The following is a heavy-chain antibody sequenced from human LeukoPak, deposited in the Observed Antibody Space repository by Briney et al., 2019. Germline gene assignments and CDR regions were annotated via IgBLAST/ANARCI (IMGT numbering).Heavy chain of an antibody. CDR3: AKDLRPGAAGYYFDN. Sequence: GGSLRLSCAASGFTFSNAWMSWVRQAPGKGLEWVAVIANDGRDKKFRDSVKGRFTISRDNSDNTLYLQMNSLRPEDTAVYYCAKDLRPGAAGYYFDNWGQGTQVTVSS. D-gene: IGHD2-15*01. V-gene: IGHV3-30*18. CDR1: GFTFSNAW. CDR2: IANDGRDK. J-gene: IGHJ4*02.